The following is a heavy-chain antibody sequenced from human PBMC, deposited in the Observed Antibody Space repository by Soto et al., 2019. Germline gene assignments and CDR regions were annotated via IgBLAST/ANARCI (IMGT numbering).Heavy chain of an antibody. Sequence: ASVKVSCKASGYTFTSYYMHWVRQAPGQGLEWMGIINPSGGSTSYAQKFQGRVTMTRDTSTSTVYMELSSLRSEDTAVYYCARAPYGDPPSFWFDPWGQGTLVTVSS. J-gene: IGHJ5*02. CDR2: INPSGGST. CDR3: ARAPYGDPPSFWFDP. CDR1: GYTFTSYY. V-gene: IGHV1-46*01. D-gene: IGHD4-17*01.